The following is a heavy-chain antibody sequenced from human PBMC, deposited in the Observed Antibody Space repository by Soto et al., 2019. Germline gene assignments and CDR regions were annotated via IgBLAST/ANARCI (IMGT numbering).Heavy chain of an antibody. V-gene: IGHV3-9*01. CDR1: GFTFDDYA. D-gene: IGHD6-6*01. J-gene: IGHJ4*02. CDR2: ISWNSGSI. Sequence: EVQLVESGGGLVQPGRSLRLSCAASGFTFDDYAMHWVRQAPGKGLEWVSGISWNSGSIGYADSVKGRFTISRDNAKNYLYLQMNSLRAEDTALYYCAKDIYSSSSSFDYWGQGTLVTVSS. CDR3: AKDIYSSSSSFDY.